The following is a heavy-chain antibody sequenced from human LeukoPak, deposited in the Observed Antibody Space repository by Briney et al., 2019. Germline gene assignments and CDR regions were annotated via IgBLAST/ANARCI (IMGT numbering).Heavy chain of an antibody. CDR3: ARDHPTVTDAFDI. D-gene: IGHD4-17*01. Sequence: PGRSLRLSCAASGFTFSSYGMHWVRQAPGKGLEWVAVISKDGSNQYYADSVKGRFTISRDNSKNTLYLQMSSLRGDDTALYYCARDHPTVTDAFDIWGQGTMVTVFS. CDR1: GFTFSSYG. J-gene: IGHJ3*02. V-gene: IGHV3-30*03. CDR2: ISKDGSNQ.